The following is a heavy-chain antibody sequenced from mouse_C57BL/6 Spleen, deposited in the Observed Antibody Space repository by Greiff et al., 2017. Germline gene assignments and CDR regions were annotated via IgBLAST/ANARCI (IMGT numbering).Heavy chain of an antibody. D-gene: IGHD1-1*01. J-gene: IGHJ1*03. CDR2: IYPGSGNT. V-gene: IGHV1-76*01. Sequence: VQLQESGAELVRPGASVKLSCKASGYTFTDYYINWVKQRPGQGLEWIARIYPGSGNTYYNEKFKGKATLTAEKSSSTAYMQLSSLTSEDSAVYFCARSPHYYGSSLWYFDVWGTGTTVTVSS. CDR3: ARSPHYYGSSLWYFDV. CDR1: GYTFTDYY.